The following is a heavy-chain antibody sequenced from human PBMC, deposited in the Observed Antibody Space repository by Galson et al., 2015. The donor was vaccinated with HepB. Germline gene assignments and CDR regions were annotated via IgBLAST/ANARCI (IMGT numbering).Heavy chain of an antibody. CDR3: ARRLDY. CDR1: GFTFNNYT. J-gene: IGHJ4*02. Sequence: SLRLSCAASGFTFNNYTMNWVRQAPGKGLEWISFITGSGSTTYYADSVRGRFTISRDNAKNSLYLQMNSLRAEDTAIYYCARRLDYWGQGTLVTVSS. D-gene: IGHD6-25*01. CDR2: ITGSGSTT. V-gene: IGHV3-48*01.